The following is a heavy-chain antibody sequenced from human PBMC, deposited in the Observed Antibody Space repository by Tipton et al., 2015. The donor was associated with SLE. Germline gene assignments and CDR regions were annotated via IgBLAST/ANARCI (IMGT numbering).Heavy chain of an antibody. D-gene: IGHD3-22*01. Sequence: TLSLTCTVSGASISSNCYFWGWIRQPPGKGLDWIGSMFYSGTTGGSSYYSPSLESRVTMSVDASNNHFSLKLSSVTAADTAVYYCARHRNPYDTSGYCEVVSKWGQGTLITVAS. CDR3: ARHRNPYDTSGYCEVVSK. V-gene: IGHV4-39*01. CDR1: GASISSNCYF. J-gene: IGHJ4*02. CDR2: MFYSGTTGGSS.